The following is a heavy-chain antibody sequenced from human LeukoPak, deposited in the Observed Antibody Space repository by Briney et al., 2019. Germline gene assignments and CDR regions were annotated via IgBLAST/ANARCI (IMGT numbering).Heavy chain of an antibody. CDR3: AKDMFITMIVVVTSFDY. Sequence: GGSLRLSCAASGFTFSSYGMSWVRQAPGKGLEWVSAISGSGGSTYYADSVKGRFTISRDNSKNTLYLQMNSLRAEDTAVYYCAKDMFITMIVVVTSFDYWGQGTLVTVSS. J-gene: IGHJ4*02. CDR1: GFTFSSYG. D-gene: IGHD3-22*01. CDR2: ISGSGGST. V-gene: IGHV3-23*01.